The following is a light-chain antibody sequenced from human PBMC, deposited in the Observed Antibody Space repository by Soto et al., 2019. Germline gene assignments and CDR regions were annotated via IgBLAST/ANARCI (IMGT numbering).Light chain of an antibody. CDR3: QQYGSSPPWS. Sequence: IVLTQSPGTLSLSPGERATLSCRASQSVSSSYLAWYQQKPGQAPRLLSYGASSRATGIPDRFSGSGSGTDFTRTISGLEPEDFAVYYCQQYGSSPPWSSGQGTTVEIK. CDR1: QSVSSSY. V-gene: IGKV3-20*01. J-gene: IGKJ1*01. CDR2: GAS.